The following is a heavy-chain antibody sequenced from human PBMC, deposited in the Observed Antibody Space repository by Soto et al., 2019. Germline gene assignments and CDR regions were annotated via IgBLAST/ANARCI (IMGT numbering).Heavy chain of an antibody. V-gene: IGHV3-72*01. CDR1: GFTCSDHY. CDR3: ASCIAVADAFDI. Sequence: EVQLVESGGGLVHPGGSLRLSCAASGFTCSDHYMEWVRQAPGKGLEWVGRTRNKANSYTPEYAASGKGRFTISRYDSKDSLYLEMNRVKPDQPAVYYRASCIAVADAFDICGQGTIDTVPS. J-gene: IGHJ3*02. CDR2: TRNKANSYTP. D-gene: IGHD6-19*01.